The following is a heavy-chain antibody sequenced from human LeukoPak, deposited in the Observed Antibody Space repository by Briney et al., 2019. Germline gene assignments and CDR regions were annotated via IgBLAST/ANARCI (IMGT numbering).Heavy chain of an antibody. Sequence: QSGGSLRLSCAASGFTFSSYAMSWVRQAPGKGLEWVSAISGSGGSTYYADSVKGRFTISRDNSKNTLYLQMNSLRAEDTAVYYCAIHDILTGYTGGYWGQGTLVTVSS. CDR3: AIHDILTGYTGGY. D-gene: IGHD3-9*01. CDR1: GFTFSSYA. CDR2: ISGSGGST. J-gene: IGHJ4*02. V-gene: IGHV3-23*01.